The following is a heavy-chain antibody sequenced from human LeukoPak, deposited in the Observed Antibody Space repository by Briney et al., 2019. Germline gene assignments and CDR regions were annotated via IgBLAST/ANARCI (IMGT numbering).Heavy chain of an antibody. D-gene: IGHD6-19*01. CDR1: GGSISSGGYY. V-gene: IGHV4-30-2*01. CDR2: IYHSGST. Sequence: SETLSLTRTVSGGSISSGGYYWSWIRQPPGKGLEWIGYIYHSGSTYYNPSLKSRVTISVDRSKNQFSLKLSSVTAADTAVYYCARDGSRSGWYYFDYWGQGTLVTVSS. CDR3: ARDGSRSGWYYFDY. J-gene: IGHJ4*02.